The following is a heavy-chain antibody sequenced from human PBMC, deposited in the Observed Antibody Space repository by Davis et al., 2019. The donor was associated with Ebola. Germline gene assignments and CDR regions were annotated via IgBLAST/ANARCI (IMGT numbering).Heavy chain of an antibody. CDR1: GFTFSNYD. D-gene: IGHD1-26*01. CDR3: AKDTSNIWFDI. CDR2: ISYDGSHK. Sequence: GGSLRLSCEASGFTFSNYDMHWVRQAPGKGLEWVTVISYDGSHKFYADSVKGRFTISRDNSKNTLYLQMNGLRVEDTAIYYCAKDTSNIWFDIWGQGTNVTVSS. V-gene: IGHV3-30*18. J-gene: IGHJ3*02.